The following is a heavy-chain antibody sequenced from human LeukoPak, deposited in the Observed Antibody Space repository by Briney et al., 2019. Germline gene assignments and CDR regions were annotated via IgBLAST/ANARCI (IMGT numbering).Heavy chain of an antibody. CDR3: ARHMLGGKRSFDS. V-gene: IGHV4-34*01. CDR2: INDSGST. D-gene: IGHD4-23*01. CDR1: GFTFSSYE. Sequence: GSLRLSCAASGFTFSSYEMNWVRQAPGKGLEWIGEINDSGSTNYNPSLKSRATISADTSKNQFSLNLSSVTAADTAVYYCARHMLGGKRSFDSWGQGTLVTVSS. J-gene: IGHJ4*02.